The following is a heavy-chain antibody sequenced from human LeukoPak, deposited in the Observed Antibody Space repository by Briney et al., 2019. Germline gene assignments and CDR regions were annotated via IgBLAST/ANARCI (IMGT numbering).Heavy chain of an antibody. CDR3: AKVRDFWSGYYLPYGMDV. D-gene: IGHD3-3*01. CDR1: GFTFRSYA. CDR2: ISGSGGST. V-gene: IGHV3-23*01. Sequence: HPGGSLRLSCAASGFTFRSYAVSWVRQAPGKGLDWVSAISGSGGSTYYADSVKGRFTISRDNSKNTLYLQMNSLRAEDTAVYYCAKVRDFWSGYYLPYGMDVWGQGTTVTVSS. J-gene: IGHJ6*02.